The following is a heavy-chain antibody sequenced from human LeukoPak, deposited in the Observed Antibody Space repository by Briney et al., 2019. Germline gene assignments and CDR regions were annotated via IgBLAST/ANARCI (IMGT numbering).Heavy chain of an antibody. D-gene: IGHD1-26*01. Sequence: ASVKVSCKASGGSFSSYAISWVRQAPGQGLEWMGGIIPMFGTANYAQKFQGRVTITADESTSTAFMELSSLRSEDTAVFYCESEVGATLYWGQGTLVTVSS. CDR2: IIPMFGTA. J-gene: IGHJ4*02. V-gene: IGHV1-69*01. CDR3: ESEVGATLY. CDR1: GGSFSSYA.